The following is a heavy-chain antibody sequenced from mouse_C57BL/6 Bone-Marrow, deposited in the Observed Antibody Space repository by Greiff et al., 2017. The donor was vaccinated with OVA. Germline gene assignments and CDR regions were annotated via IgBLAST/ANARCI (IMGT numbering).Heavy chain of an antibody. CDR1: GYTFTDYE. CDR3: TRMRHLLPLYWYFDV. J-gene: IGHJ1*03. D-gene: IGHD2-1*01. Sequence: VQGVESGAELVRPGASVTLSCKASGYTFTDYEMHWVKQTPVHGLEWIGAIDPETGGTAYNQKFKGKAILTADKSSSTAYMELRSLTSEDSAVYYCTRMRHLLPLYWYFDVWGTGTTVTVSS. V-gene: IGHV1-15*01. CDR2: IDPETGGT.